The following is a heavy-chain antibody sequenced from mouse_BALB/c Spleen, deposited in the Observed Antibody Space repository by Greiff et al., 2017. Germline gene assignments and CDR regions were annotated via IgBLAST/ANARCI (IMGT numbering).Heavy chain of an antibody. D-gene: IGHD1-1*01. CDR3: ASTTVVAEDYYAMDY. CDR2: IWSDGST. CDR1: GFSLTSYG. J-gene: IGHJ4*01. V-gene: IGHV2-6-2*01. Sequence: VKLMESGPDLVAPSQSLSITCTVSGFSLTSYGVHWVRQPPGKGLEWLVVIWSDGSTTYNSALKSRLSISKDNSKSQVFLKMNSLQTDDTAMYYCASTTVVAEDYYAMDYWGQGTSVTVSS.